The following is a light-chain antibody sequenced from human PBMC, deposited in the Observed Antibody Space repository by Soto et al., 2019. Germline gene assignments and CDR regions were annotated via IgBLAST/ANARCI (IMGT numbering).Light chain of an antibody. J-gene: IGKJ2*01. Sequence: DIVLTQFPATLSLSPGERATLSCRASQRVSSYLAWYQRKPGQAPRLLIYDISNRATGMPARVIGSGSGTDFTLTISSVEPEDSEVYYCQQRSAWPRNTFGQGTKLEIK. V-gene: IGKV3-11*01. CDR1: QRVSSY. CDR2: DIS. CDR3: QQRSAWPRNT.